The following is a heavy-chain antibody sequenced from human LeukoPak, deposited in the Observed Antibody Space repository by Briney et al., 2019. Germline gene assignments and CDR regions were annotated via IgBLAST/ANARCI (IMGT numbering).Heavy chain of an antibody. CDR1: GFTFSSHW. CDR3: ARQVPYDYAPDY. J-gene: IGHJ4*02. V-gene: IGHV3-7*05. Sequence: GGSLRLSCAASGFTFSSHWMSWVRQAPGKGLEWVANIKQDGSEKYFVDSVKGRFTISRDNAKNSLYLQMSSLRDGDTAVYYCARQVPYDYAPDYWGQGTLVTVSS. D-gene: IGHD3-16*01. CDR2: IKQDGSEK.